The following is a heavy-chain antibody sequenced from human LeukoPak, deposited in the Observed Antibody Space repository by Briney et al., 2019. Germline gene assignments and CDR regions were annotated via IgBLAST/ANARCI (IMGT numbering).Heavy chain of an antibody. J-gene: IGHJ4*02. CDR2: IYYSGST. V-gene: IGHV4-31*03. D-gene: IGHD6-13*01. CDR1: GGSISSGGYY. Sequence: SETLSLTCTVSGGSISSGGYYWSWIRQHPGKGLEWIGYIYYSGSTYYNPSLKSRVTISVDTSKNQLSLKLSSVTAADTAVYYCARQIAAAGTSYFDYWGQGTLVTVSS. CDR3: ARQIAAAGTSYFDY.